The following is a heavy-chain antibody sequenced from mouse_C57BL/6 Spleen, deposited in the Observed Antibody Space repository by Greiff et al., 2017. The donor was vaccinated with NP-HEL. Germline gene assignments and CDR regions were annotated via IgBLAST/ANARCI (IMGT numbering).Heavy chain of an antibody. CDR2: ISDGGSYT. V-gene: IGHV5-4*03. CDR3: AREWDYYYGSSQYYFDY. D-gene: IGHD1-1*01. J-gene: IGHJ2*01. Sequence: EVKLMESGGGLVKPGGSLKLSCAASGFTFSSYAMSWVRQTPEKRLEWVATISDGGSYTYYPDNVKGRFTISRDNAKNNLYLQMSHLKSEDTAMYYCAREWDYYYGSSQYYFDYWGQGTTLTVSS. CDR1: GFTFSSYA.